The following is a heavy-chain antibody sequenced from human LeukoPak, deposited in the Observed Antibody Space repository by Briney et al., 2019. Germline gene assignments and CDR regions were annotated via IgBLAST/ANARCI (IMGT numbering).Heavy chain of an antibody. Sequence: ASVKVSCKASGYTFTGYYMHWVRQAPGQGLEWMGWINPNSGGTNYAQKFQGRVTMTRDTSISTAYMELSSLRSEDTAVYYCARAKPYYSNYYYYGMDVWGQGTTVTVSS. V-gene: IGHV1-2*02. J-gene: IGHJ6*02. CDR2: INPNSGGT. CDR3: ARAKPYYSNYYYYGMDV. CDR1: GYTFTGYY. D-gene: IGHD4-4*01.